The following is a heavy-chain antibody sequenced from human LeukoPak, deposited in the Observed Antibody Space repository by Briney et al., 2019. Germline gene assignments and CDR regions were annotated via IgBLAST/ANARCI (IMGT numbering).Heavy chain of an antibody. Sequence: GGSLRLSRAASGFTFSSYSMNWVRQAPGKGLEWVSSISSSSSYIYYADSVKGRFTISRDNAKNSLYLQMNSLRAEDTAVYYCARDSGSSYYDSSGSRYYFDYWGQGTLVTVSS. CDR3: ARDSGSSYYDSSGSRYYFDY. CDR1: GFTFSSYS. CDR2: ISSSSSYI. D-gene: IGHD3-22*01. J-gene: IGHJ4*02. V-gene: IGHV3-21*01.